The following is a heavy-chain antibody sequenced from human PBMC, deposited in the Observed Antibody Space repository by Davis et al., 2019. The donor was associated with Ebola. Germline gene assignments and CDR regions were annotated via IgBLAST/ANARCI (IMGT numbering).Heavy chain of an antibody. CDR2: VNHSGST. D-gene: IGHD2-8*01. J-gene: IGHJ4*02. CDR1: GGSFSGYY. V-gene: IGHV4-34*01. Sequence: MPSETLSLTCAVYGGSFSGYYRIWIRQPPGKGLEWIGEVNHSGSTNYNPSLKSRVTISVDTSKNQFSLKLTSVTAADTAVYYCAGLDCTNGVCFDFDYWGQGTLVTVSS. CDR3: AGLDCTNGVCFDFDY.